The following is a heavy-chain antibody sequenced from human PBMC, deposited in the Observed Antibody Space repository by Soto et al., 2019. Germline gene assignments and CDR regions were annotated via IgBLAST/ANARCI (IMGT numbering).Heavy chain of an antibody. CDR1: GGSMISYY. V-gene: IGHV4-59*01. D-gene: IGHD1-26*01. CDR2: IYYSGST. J-gene: IGHJ6*02. CDR3: ARDRWGADYYYYYGMDV. Sequence: TSETLSLTCTVSGGSMISYYWSWIRQPPGKGLEWIGYIYYSGSTNYNPSLKSRVTISVDTSKNQFSLKLSSVTAADTAVYYCARDRWGADYYYYYGMDVWGQGTTVTVSS.